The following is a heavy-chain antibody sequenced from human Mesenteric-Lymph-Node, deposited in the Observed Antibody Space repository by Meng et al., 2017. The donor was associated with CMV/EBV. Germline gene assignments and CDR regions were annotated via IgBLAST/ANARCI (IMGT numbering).Heavy chain of an antibody. CDR3: ARGGAAVAEDGEYYFDY. V-gene: IGHV4-59*04. J-gene: IGHJ4*02. Sequence: GSLRLSCTASGFTFGDFAMNWVRQAPGKGLEWIGNIYYSGSTYYNRSLKSRVVISADTSRNQFSLKLSSVTAADTAVYYCARGGAAVAEDGEYYFDYWGQGTLVTVSS. CDR1: GFTFGDFA. D-gene: IGHD6-13*01. CDR2: IYYSGST.